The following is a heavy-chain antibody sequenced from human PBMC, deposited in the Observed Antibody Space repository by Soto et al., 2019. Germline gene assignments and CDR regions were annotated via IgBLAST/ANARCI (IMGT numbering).Heavy chain of an antibody. CDR1: GFTFRSFA. CDR3: ARTFWVANRGYFDP. CDR2: LTGRGLST. D-gene: IGHD6-25*01. J-gene: IGHJ5*02. Sequence: GGSLRLSCAASGFTFRSFAMTWVRQAPGKGLDWVASLTGRGLSTFYADSVKGRFTVSRDNSNNTLYLLMTSLRAEDTAVYYCARTFWVANRGYFDPWGQGTLVTVSS. V-gene: IGHV3-23*01.